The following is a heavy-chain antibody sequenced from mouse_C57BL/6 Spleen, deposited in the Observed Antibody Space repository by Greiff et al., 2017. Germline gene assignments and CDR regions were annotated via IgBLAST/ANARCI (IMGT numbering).Heavy chain of an antibody. V-gene: IGHV3-6*01. J-gene: IGHJ4*01. CDR1: GYSITSGYY. Sequence: EVKLQASGPGLVKPSQSLSLTCSVTGYSITSGYYWNWIRQFPGNKLEWMGYISYDGSNNYNPSLKNRISITRDTSKNQFFLKLNSVTTEDTATYYCARGGYGSRRGYAMDYWGQGTSVTVSS. CDR3: ARGGYGSRRGYAMDY. CDR2: ISYDGSN. D-gene: IGHD1-1*01.